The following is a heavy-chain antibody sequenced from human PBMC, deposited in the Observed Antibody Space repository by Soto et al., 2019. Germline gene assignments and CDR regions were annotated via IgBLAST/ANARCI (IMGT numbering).Heavy chain of an antibody. J-gene: IGHJ4*02. Sequence: ASVKVSCKASGHTFTSYAMHWVRQAPGQRLEWMGWINAGNGNTKYSQKFQGRVTITRDTSASTAYMELSSLRSEDTAVYYCARVGSSGIAVADRLDYWGQGTLVTVSS. CDR2: INAGNGNT. D-gene: IGHD6-19*01. V-gene: IGHV1-3*01. CDR3: ARVGSSGIAVADRLDY. CDR1: GHTFTSYA.